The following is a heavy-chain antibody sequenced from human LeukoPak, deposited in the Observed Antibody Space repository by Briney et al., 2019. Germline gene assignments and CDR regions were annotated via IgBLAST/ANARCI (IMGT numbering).Heavy chain of an antibody. Sequence: ASVKVSCKASGGTFSSYAISWVRQAPGQGLEWMGGIIPIFGTANYAQKFQGRVTITADKSTSTAYMELSSLRSEDTAVYYCASLGYCSGGSCYSTRGYWGQGTLVTVSS. CDR3: ASLGYCSGGSCYSTRGY. D-gene: IGHD2-15*01. J-gene: IGHJ4*02. V-gene: IGHV1-69*06. CDR1: GGTFSSYA. CDR2: IIPIFGTA.